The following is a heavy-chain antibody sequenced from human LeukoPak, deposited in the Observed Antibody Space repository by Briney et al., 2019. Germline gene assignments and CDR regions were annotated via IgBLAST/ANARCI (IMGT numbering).Heavy chain of an antibody. D-gene: IGHD1-26*01. Sequence: SETLSLTCTVSGGSISSGSYYWSWIRQPAGKGLEWIGRIYTSGSTNYNPSLKSRVTILVDTSKNQFSLKLSSVTAADTAVYYCASLSIVGATTCSHCHDYWGQGTLVTVSS. CDR2: IYTSGST. CDR3: ASLSIVGATTCSHCHDY. CDR1: GGSISSGSYY. J-gene: IGHJ4*02. V-gene: IGHV4-61*02.